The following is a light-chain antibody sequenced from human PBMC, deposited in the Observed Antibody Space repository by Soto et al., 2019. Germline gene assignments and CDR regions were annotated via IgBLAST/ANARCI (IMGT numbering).Light chain of an antibody. CDR2: GAS. V-gene: IGKV3-15*01. CDR1: QSVDSN. J-gene: IGKJ1*01. CDR3: QQYSNWPRT. Sequence: EILMTQFPATLSVSPGERATLFCRASQSVDSNLAWYQQKPGQAPRLLMYGASTRAVGIPARFSGSGSGTQFTLIITSLPSEDFAVYHCQQYSNWPRTFGQGTKVEIK.